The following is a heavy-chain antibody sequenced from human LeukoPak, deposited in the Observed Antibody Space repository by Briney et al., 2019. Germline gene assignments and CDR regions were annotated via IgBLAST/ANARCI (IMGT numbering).Heavy chain of an antibody. J-gene: IGHJ4*02. V-gene: IGHV3-30*18. CDR2: ISFDGKDT. CDR3: TKERSDTDGFRPGALFDF. CDR1: GFTFHYDG. Sequence: GGSLRLSCAASGFTFHYDGMHWVRQAPGKGLEGVTAISFDGKDTYYADSVKGRFTISRDNSMQTLYLQMDSLRPEDTAVYFCTKERSDTDGFRPGALFDFWGQGTLVTVSS. D-gene: IGHD2-8*01.